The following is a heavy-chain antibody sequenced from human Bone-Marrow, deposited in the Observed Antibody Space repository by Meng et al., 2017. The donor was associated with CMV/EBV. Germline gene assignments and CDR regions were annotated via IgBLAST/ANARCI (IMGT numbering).Heavy chain of an antibody. J-gene: IGHJ3*01. CDR1: GLTVSTKF. CDR3: ARDKDWNYLAFDV. D-gene: IGHD1-7*01. Sequence: CAASGLTVSTKFMSWVRQAPGKGLEWVSAIYSGGSTYYADSVKGRFTISRDNSKNTLYLQMNSLRAEDTALYYCARDKDWNYLAFDVWGQGTMVTVSS. V-gene: IGHV3-53*05. CDR2: IYSGGST.